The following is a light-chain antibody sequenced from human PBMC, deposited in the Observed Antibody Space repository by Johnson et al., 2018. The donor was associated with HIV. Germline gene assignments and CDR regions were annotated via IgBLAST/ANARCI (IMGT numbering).Light chain of an antibody. Sequence: QSVLSQPPSVSAAPGQKVTISCSGSSSNIGNNYVSWYQQLPGTAPKLLLYDNNKRPSGIRDRFSGSKSGTSATLAITGLQPGDEADYYCGTWDSSLSAYVIGTGTKVTVL. J-gene: IGLJ1*01. CDR3: GTWDSSLSAYV. V-gene: IGLV1-51*01. CDR1: SSNIGNNY. CDR2: DNN.